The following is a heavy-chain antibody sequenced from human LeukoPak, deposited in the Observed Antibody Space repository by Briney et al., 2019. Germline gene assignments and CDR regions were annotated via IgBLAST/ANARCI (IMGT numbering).Heavy chain of an antibody. J-gene: IGHJ4*02. CDR1: GFTFSSYA. Sequence: GGSLRLSCAASGFTFSSYAMSWVRQAPGKGLEWVSAISGSGGSTYYADSVKGRFTISRDNSKNTLYLQMNSLRAEDTAVYYCAKDRLTYYDFWSGYYFDYWGQGTLVTVSS. CDR3: AKDRLTYYDFWSGYYFDY. D-gene: IGHD3-3*01. CDR2: ISGSGGST. V-gene: IGHV3-23*01.